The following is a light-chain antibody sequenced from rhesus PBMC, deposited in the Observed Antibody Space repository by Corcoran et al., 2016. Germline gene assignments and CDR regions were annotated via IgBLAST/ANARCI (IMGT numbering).Light chain of an antibody. CDR3: YTHGSGYS. J-gene: IGKJ2*01. Sequence: QVILTQSPATLSLSQGERATLSCRAIQTVSGFLAWYQQKPGQAPRLLNYGASSRATGIPDRFSGRGSGTDFTLTISRLEPEDVGVYHCYTHGSGYSFGQGTKVEIK. V-gene: IGKV3-10*01. CDR1: QTVSGF. CDR2: GAS.